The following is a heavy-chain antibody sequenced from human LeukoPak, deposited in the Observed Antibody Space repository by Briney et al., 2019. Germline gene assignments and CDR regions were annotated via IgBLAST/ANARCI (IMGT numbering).Heavy chain of an antibody. CDR3: ANLAHGDGCYLGAFNI. CDR2: TSYSRTT. D-gene: IGHD3-16*01. V-gene: IGHV4-59*08. J-gene: IGHJ6*02. CDR1: GGSITGHY. Sequence: SETLSLTCAVSGGSITGHYWNWIRQTPGMRLEWIGYTSYSRTTIYNSYFKGRATMSIDTSKNQLYLNLTSLTATDTPVYYCANLAHGDGCYLGAFNIWAQGTTV.